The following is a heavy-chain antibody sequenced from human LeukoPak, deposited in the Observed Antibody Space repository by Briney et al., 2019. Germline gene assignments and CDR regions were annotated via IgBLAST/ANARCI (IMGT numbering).Heavy chain of an antibody. CDR2: INHSGST. CDR1: GGSFSGYY. J-gene: IGHJ4*02. Sequence: PSETLSLTCAVYGGSFSGYYWSWIRQPPGKGLEWIGEINHSGSTNYNSSLKSRVTISVDTSKNQFSLKLNSVTAADTAVYYCARGNVPDCSGGSCSLYYFDYWGQGTLVTVSS. CDR3: ARGNVPDCSGGSCSLYYFDY. D-gene: IGHD2-15*01. V-gene: IGHV4-34*01.